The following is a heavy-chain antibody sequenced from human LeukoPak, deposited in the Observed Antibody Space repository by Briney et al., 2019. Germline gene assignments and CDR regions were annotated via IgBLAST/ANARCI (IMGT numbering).Heavy chain of an antibody. Sequence: SVTVSCKASGGTFSSYAISWVQQAPAQGIEWMGRIIPILGIANYAEKFQVRVTIPADKSTSTAYMEHSSLRSEDTAVYYCARPRIAVHYYYGMDVWGQGTMVTVSS. CDR2: IIPILGIA. D-gene: IGHD6-19*01. J-gene: IGHJ6*02. V-gene: IGHV1-69*04. CDR3: ARPRIAVHYYYGMDV. CDR1: GGTFSSYA.